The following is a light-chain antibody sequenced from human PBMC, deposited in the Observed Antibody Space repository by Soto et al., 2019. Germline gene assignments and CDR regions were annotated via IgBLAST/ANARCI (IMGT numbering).Light chain of an antibody. Sequence: EIVLTQSPGTLSLSPGERATLSCRASEFLSSSYLVWYQQKPGQAPRLLIYAASRRAPGIPNRFSGSGSATEFSLTINTLEPEDFAVYYCQQQGTFGQGTKVDIK. J-gene: IGKJ2*01. V-gene: IGKV3-20*01. CDR1: EFLSSSY. CDR3: QQQGT. CDR2: AAS.